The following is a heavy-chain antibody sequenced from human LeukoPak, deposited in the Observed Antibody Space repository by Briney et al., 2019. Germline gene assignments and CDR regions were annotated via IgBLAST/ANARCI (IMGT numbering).Heavy chain of an antibody. Sequence: ASVTVSCKASGGTFSSYAISWVRQAPGQGLEWMGWISAYNGNTNYAQKLQGRVTMTTDTSTSTAYMELRSLRSDDTAVYYCARDDSGSTAVGVYWGQGTLVTVSS. D-gene: IGHD1-26*01. V-gene: IGHV1-18*01. J-gene: IGHJ4*02. CDR3: ARDDSGSTAVGVY. CDR2: ISAYNGNT. CDR1: GGTFSSYA.